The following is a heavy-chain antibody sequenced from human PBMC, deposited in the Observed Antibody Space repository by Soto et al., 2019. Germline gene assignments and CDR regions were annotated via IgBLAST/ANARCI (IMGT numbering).Heavy chain of an antibody. D-gene: IGHD3-22*01. CDR2: IYYSGST. Sequence: SETLSLTCTVSGGSVSSGSYYWSWIRQPPGKGLEWIGYIYYSGSTNYNPSLKSRVTISVDTSKNQFSLKLSSVTAADTAVYYCARRANGDGSSGYCYFDCWGRGTLVTVSS. CDR3: ARRANGDGSSGYCYFDC. V-gene: IGHV4-61*01. J-gene: IGHJ4*02. CDR1: GGSVSSGSYY.